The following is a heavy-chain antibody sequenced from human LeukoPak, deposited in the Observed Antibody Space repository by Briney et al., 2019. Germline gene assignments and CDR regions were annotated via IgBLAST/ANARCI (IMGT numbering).Heavy chain of an antibody. V-gene: IGHV1-2*02. Sequence: ASVKVSCKASGYTFSGYYMHWVRQAPGQGLEWMGWINPNSGGTNYAQKFQGRVTMTRDTSINTAYMELSRLRSDDTAVYYCARDTTLALDFDYWGQGTLVTVYS. CDR1: GYTFSGYY. D-gene: IGHD1-26*01. J-gene: IGHJ4*02. CDR2: INPNSGGT. CDR3: ARDTTLALDFDY.